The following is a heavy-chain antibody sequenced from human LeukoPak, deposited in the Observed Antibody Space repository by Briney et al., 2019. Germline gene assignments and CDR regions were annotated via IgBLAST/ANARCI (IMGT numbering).Heavy chain of an antibody. D-gene: IGHD6-19*01. CDR2: IYTSGST. J-gene: IGHJ4*02. Sequence: SETLSLTCTVSGGSISSGSYYWSWIRQPAGKGLEWIGRIYTSGSTNYNPSLKSRVTISVDTSKNQFSLKLSSVTAADTAVYYCARGPYSSGWYGEYWGQGTLVTVSS. CDR1: GGSISSGSYY. CDR3: ARGPYSSGWYGEY. V-gene: IGHV4-61*02.